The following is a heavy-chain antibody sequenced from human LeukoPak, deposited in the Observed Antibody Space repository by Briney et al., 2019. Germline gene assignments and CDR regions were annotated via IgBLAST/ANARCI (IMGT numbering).Heavy chain of an antibody. D-gene: IGHD2-21*02. Sequence: ASVKVSCKASGYTFTGYYMHWVRQAPGQGLEWMGWINPNSGGTNYAQKFQGRVTMTRDTSISTAYMELSRLRSDDTAVYYCATLVVTAMYYFDYWGQGTLDTVSS. CDR1: GYTFTGYY. CDR2: INPNSGGT. J-gene: IGHJ4*02. CDR3: ATLVVTAMYYFDY. V-gene: IGHV1-2*02.